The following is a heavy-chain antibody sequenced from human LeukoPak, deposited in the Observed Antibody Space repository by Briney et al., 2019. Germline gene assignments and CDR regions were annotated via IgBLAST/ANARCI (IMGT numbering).Heavy chain of an antibody. D-gene: IGHD5-12*01. J-gene: IGHJ4*02. CDR1: GGSISTYY. Sequence: PSETLSLTCTVSGGSISTYYWTWVRQPPGKGLEWVAFIYYTGDTKYNPSLESLVPISLVASKNQYSLKLNSMTAADTAVYYCARRVATQPKYCFDSWGQGALVTVSS. CDR3: ARRVATQPKYCFDS. CDR2: IYYTGDT. V-gene: IGHV4-59*08.